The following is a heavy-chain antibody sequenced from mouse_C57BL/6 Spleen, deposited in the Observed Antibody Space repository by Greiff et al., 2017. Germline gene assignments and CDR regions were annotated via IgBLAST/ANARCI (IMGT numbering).Heavy chain of an antibody. V-gene: IGHV5-6*01. CDR3: ARSATGTWAMDY. CDR1: GFTFSSYG. J-gene: IGHJ4*01. D-gene: IGHD4-1*01. CDR2: ISSGGSYT. Sequence: EVKLMESGGDLVKPGGSLKLSCAASGFTFSSYGMSWVRQTPDKRLEWVATISSGGSYTYYPDSVKGRFTISRDNAKNTLYLQMSSLKSEDTAMYYCARSATGTWAMDYWGQGTSVTVSS.